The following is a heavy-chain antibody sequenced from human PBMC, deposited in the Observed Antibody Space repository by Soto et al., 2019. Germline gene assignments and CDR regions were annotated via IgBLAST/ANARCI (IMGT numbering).Heavy chain of an antibody. V-gene: IGHV3-7*01. D-gene: IGHD4-4*01. CDR1: GFTFSSYW. CDR3: TSTDYSNYRNYYYYYMDV. Sequence: GGSLRLSCTASGFTFSSYWMSWVRQAPGKGLEWVANIKQDGSEKYYVDSVKGRFTISRDNAKNSLYLQMNSLRAEDTAVYYCTSTDYSNYRNYYYYYMDVWGKGTTVTVSS. CDR2: IKQDGSEK. J-gene: IGHJ6*03.